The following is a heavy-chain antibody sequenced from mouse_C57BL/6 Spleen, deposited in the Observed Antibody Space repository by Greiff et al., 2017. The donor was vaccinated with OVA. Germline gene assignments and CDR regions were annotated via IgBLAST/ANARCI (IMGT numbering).Heavy chain of an antibody. Sequence: VQRVESGPELVRPGVSVKISCKGSGYTFTDYAMHWVKQSHAKSLEWIGDISPCYGDSSYNQKFKDKATLTVDKSSSTAYMELARLTSEDSAVYYCARDRQRYFDVWGTGTTVTVSS. CDR3: ARDRQRYFDV. V-gene: IGHV1-67*01. CDR1: GYTFTDYA. J-gene: IGHJ1*03. CDR2: ISPCYGDS.